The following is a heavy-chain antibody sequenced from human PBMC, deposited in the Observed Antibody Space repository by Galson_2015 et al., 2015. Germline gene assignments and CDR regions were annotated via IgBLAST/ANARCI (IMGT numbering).Heavy chain of an antibody. Sequence: SLRLSCAASGFTVSNNYMSWVRQAPGKGLEWVSILYGDGTTYYADSVQGRFTISVDASRSQFSLNLSSVTAADTAVYYCATYSSSTNCFDPWGQGTLVTVSS. CDR2: LYGDGTT. CDR3: ATYSSSTNCFDP. CDR1: GFTVSNNY. J-gene: IGHJ5*02. D-gene: IGHD6-13*01. V-gene: IGHV3-53*01.